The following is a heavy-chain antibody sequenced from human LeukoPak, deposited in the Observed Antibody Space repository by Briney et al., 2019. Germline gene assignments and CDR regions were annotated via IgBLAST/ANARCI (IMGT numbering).Heavy chain of an antibody. V-gene: IGHV1-2*02. J-gene: IGHJ4*02. CDR3: ARANFLYCSSTTCLFDY. Sequence: PGASVNVSCMASGYTFTDYYLHWVRQAPGQGFAWIGWINHKDGDANYAQKFQGSVTMTRDTSISTAHMEVSRLRSDDTAVYYCARANFLYCSSTTCLFDYWGQGTLVTVSS. CDR2: INHKDGDA. CDR1: GYTFTDYY. D-gene: IGHD2-2*01.